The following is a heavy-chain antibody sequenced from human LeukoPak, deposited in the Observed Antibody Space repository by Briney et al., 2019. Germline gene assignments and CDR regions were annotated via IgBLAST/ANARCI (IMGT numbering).Heavy chain of an antibody. V-gene: IGHV3-30*02. Sequence: QARGSLRLSCAASGFSFDSYGMHWVRQAPGKGLEWVAGSRYDGSTEDYAGSVKGRFTIFRDTSKNTVFLEMDSLRAEDTAVYYCAKETMVRVRQLKYGVDVWGQGTTVTVSS. CDR3: AKETMVRVRQLKYGVDV. D-gene: IGHD3-10*01. J-gene: IGHJ6*02. CDR2: SRYDGSTE. CDR1: GFSFDSYG.